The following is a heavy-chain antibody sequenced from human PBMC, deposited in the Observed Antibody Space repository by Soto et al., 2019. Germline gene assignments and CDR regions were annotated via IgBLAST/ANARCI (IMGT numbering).Heavy chain of an antibody. D-gene: IGHD3-3*01. CDR3: ARARSITIFGVVGFEMDV. V-gene: IGHV5-10-1*01. CDR2: IDPSDSYT. J-gene: IGHJ6*02. Sequence: PGESLKISCKGSGYTFTDYWISWVRQMPGKGLEWMGRIDPSDSYTKYSPSFQGHVTISADKSISTAYLEWSSLEASDTAMYYCARARSITIFGVVGFEMDVWGQGTTVTVSS. CDR1: GYTFTDYW.